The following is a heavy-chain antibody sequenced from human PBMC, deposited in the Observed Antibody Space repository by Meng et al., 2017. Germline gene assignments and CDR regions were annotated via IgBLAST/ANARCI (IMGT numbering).Heavy chain of an antibody. Sequence: LGAPGGGLVQAGGSLRLSCTAAGFTFRTYWMHWVRQAPGKGLVWVSRIKPDGTMTVYADSVKGRFTISRDNAKNTLYLQMNSLRSDDTAVYYCARSDWIDPWGQGTLVTVSS. CDR2: IKPDGTMT. CDR3: ARSDWIDP. J-gene: IGHJ5*02. V-gene: IGHV3-74*01. CDR1: GFTFRTYW.